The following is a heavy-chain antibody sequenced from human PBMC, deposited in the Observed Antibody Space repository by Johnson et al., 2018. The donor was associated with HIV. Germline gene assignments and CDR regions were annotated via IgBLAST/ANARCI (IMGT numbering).Heavy chain of an antibody. Sequence: VQLVESGGGLVQPGGSLRISCAASGFTFRSYWMSWVRQAPGKGLEWVSIISSSGRTIYYVDSVKGRFTISRDNAKNSLYLQMNSLRAEDTALYYCAREVEITMVQGVIIGDAFDIWGQGTMVTVSS. CDR2: ISSSGRTI. D-gene: IGHD3-10*01. CDR3: AREVEITMVQGVIIGDAFDI. J-gene: IGHJ3*02. V-gene: IGHV3-48*04. CDR1: GFTFRSYW.